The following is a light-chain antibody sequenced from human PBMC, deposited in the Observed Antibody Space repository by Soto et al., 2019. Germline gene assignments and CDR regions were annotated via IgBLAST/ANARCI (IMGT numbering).Light chain of an antibody. Sequence: DIVLTQSPATLSLSPGDRATLSCRASETIRGLLAWYQQRPGQPPRLLIYDKSNRATGIPDRLSGSGSGTDLNLTISGLEPADLGVYYCQQRHNWPITCGQGTRLEIK. CDR3: QQRHNWPIT. CDR2: DKS. J-gene: IGKJ5*01. V-gene: IGKV3-11*01. CDR1: ETIRGL.